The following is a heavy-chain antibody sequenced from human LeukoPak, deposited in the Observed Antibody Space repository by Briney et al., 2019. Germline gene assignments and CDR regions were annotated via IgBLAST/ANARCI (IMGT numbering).Heavy chain of an antibody. Sequence: GGSLRLSCAASGFTFSSYAMSWVRQAPGKRLEWVSAITSSGGSTYDADSVKGRYTISRDNSKNTLYLQMNSLRAEDTALYYCAKRRYYDDSAFDYWGQGTLVTVSS. CDR3: AKRRYYDDSAFDY. V-gene: IGHV3-23*01. CDR1: GFTFSSYA. D-gene: IGHD3-22*01. J-gene: IGHJ4*02. CDR2: ITSSGGST.